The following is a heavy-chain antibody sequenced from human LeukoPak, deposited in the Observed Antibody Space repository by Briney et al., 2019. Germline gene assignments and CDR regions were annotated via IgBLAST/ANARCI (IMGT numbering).Heavy chain of an antibody. V-gene: IGHV3-11*04. CDR2: ISNGATSM. CDR3: ARLIKFGTSGYSFDY. CDR1: GFTFSNYY. J-gene: IGHJ4*02. Sequence: GGSLRLSCAASGFTFSNYYMSWIRQAPGKGLDWISYISNGATSMSYADSVKGRFTISRDSAKNSLYLQMNNLTAEDTAVYYCARLIKFGTSGYSFDYWGQGTLVTDSS. D-gene: IGHD3-16*01.